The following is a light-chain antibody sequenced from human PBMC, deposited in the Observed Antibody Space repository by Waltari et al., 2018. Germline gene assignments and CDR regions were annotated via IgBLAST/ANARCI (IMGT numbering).Light chain of an antibody. V-gene: IGKV1-5*03. CDR1: QSIGYW. CDR3: QHYNRFSQT. J-gene: IGKJ1*01. Sequence: DIQMTQSPSTLSASVGDRVTITCRASQSIGYWLAWYKQKAGKAPKLHIHEASTLEIGVPPRFSGSGAWTEFTLTISSLQPDDFATYYCQHYNRFSQTFGQGTKVAI. CDR2: EAS.